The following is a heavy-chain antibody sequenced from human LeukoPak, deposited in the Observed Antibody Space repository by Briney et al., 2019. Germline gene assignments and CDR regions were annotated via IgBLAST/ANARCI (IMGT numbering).Heavy chain of an antibody. J-gene: IGHJ6*02. CDR1: GGSVSSASYY. CDR3: AGDSYGMDV. V-gene: IGHV4-61*01. Sequence: SETLSLTCTVSGGSVSSASYYWNWIRQPPGKGLEWIGYIYYSGNTNYNPSLKSRVTISVDTSKNQFSLNLISVTAADTAVYYCAGDSYGMDVWGQGTTVTVAS. CDR2: IYYSGNT.